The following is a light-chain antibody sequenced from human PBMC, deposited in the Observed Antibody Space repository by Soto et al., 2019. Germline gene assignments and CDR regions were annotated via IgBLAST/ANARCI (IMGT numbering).Light chain of an antibody. Sequence: EIVMTQSPPTLSVSPGERATLSCRASQSVGSKLAWYQQRPGQAPRLLIYDASNRATGIPARFSGSGSGTEFSLTISSLQSEDVAVYYCQQYYTNSWSFGQGTKVEIK. V-gene: IGKV3D-15*01. J-gene: IGKJ1*01. CDR2: DAS. CDR1: QSVGSK. CDR3: QQYYTNSWS.